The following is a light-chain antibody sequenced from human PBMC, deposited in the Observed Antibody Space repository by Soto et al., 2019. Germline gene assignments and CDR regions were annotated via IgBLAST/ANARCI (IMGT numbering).Light chain of an antibody. CDR1: QRISSW. V-gene: IGKV1-5*01. CDR2: DAS. J-gene: IGKJ5*01. Sequence: DIQMTQSPSTLSASVGDRVTISCRASQRISSWLAWYQQKPGKAPKLLIYDASSLESGVPSRFSGSGSGTEFTLTISSLQPDDFATYYCQQYNSYSQITFGQGTRLEIK. CDR3: QQYNSYSQIT.